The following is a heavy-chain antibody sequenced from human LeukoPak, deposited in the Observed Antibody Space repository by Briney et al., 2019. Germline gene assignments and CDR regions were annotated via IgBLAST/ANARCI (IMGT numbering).Heavy chain of an antibody. D-gene: IGHD5-18*01. CDR2: IWYDGSNK. V-gene: IGHV3-33*01. Sequence: GGSLRLSCAASGFTFSSYGMHWVHQAPGKGLEWVAVIWYDGSNKYYADSVKGRFTISRDNSKNTLYLQMNSLRAGDTAVYYCARGRMGYSYGHDYFDYWGQGTLVTVSS. CDR3: ARGRMGYSYGHDYFDY. J-gene: IGHJ4*02. CDR1: GFTFSSYG.